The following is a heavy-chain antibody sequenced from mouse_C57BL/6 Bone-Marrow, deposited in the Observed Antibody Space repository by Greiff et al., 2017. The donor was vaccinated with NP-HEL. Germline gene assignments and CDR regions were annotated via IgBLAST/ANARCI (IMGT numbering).Heavy chain of an antibody. CDR1: GYTFTSYW. Sequence: QVHVKQPGAELVKPGASVKMSCKASGYTFTSYWITWVKQRPGQGLEWIGDIYPGSGSTNYNEKFKSKATLTVDTSSSTAYMQLSSLTSEDSAVYYCAREGGYYYGAWFAYWGQGTLVTVSA. CDR2: IYPGSGST. CDR3: AREGGYYYGAWFAY. J-gene: IGHJ3*01. V-gene: IGHV1-55*01. D-gene: IGHD1-1*01.